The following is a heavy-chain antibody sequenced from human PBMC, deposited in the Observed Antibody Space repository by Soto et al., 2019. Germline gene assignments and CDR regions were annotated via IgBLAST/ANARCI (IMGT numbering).Heavy chain of an antibody. J-gene: IGHJ4*02. D-gene: IGHD6-13*01. V-gene: IGHV3-30*18. Sequence: PQRVLSGASRFTFVDNALHRVTHAPNKGLEWVAVIASDGKDKRYADSVKGRFTISRDNSKNTVYLQMNSLRGEDTAVYYCAKDGAIAAADYFFDYWGQGSLVTVSS. CDR3: AKDGAIAAADYFFDY. CDR2: IASDGKDK. CDR1: RFTFVDNA.